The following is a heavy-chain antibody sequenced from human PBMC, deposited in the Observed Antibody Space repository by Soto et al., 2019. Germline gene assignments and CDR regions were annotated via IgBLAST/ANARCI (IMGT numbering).Heavy chain of an antibody. CDR2: ISAYNGNT. CDR3: ARERETYYDILTAQEFYYGMDV. Sequence: QVQLVQSGAEVKKPGASVKVSCKASGYTFTSYGISWVRQAPGQGLEWMGWISAYNGNTNYAQKLQGRVTMTTDTSTSTAYMEQRSRRSDDTAVYYCARERETYYDILTAQEFYYGMDVWGQGTTVTVSS. J-gene: IGHJ6*02. V-gene: IGHV1-18*01. CDR1: GYTFTSYG. D-gene: IGHD3-9*01.